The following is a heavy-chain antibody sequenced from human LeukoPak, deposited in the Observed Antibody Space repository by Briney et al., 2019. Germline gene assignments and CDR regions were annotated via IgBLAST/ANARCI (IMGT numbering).Heavy chain of an antibody. Sequence: SGGSLRLSCAASGFTFSDYYMSWIRQAPGKGLEWVSYISSSRSTIYYADSVKGRFTISRDNAKNSLYLQMNSLRAEDTAVYYCARGDYYDSSGYYPFDYWGQGTLVTVSP. V-gene: IGHV3-11*01. CDR1: GFTFSDYY. CDR2: ISSSRSTI. J-gene: IGHJ4*02. D-gene: IGHD3-22*01. CDR3: ARGDYYDSSGYYPFDY.